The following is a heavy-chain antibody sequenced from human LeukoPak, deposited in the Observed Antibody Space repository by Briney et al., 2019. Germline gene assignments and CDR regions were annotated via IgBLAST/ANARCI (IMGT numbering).Heavy chain of an antibody. Sequence: SETLSLTCTVSGFSISSYYWSWIRQPPGKGLEWIGYIYYSGSTNYNPSLKSRVTISVDTSKNQFSLKLSPVTAADTAVYYCARAHYAILPGYYPDYFDYWGQGTLVTVSS. J-gene: IGHJ4*02. V-gene: IGHV4-59*01. D-gene: IGHD3-9*01. CDR1: GFSISSYY. CDR3: ARAHYAILPGYYPDYFDY. CDR2: IYYSGST.